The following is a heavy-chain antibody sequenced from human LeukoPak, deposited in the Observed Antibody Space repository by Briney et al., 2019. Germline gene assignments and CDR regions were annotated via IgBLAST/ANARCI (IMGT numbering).Heavy chain of an antibody. CDR3: ARSYVAAAGTGAFDI. CDR1: GFTFSSYE. V-gene: IGHV3-48*03. D-gene: IGHD6-13*01. Sequence: GGSLRLSCAASGFTFSSYEMNWVRQAPGKGLEWVSYISSSGSTIYYADSVKGRFTISRDNAKNPLHLQMNSLRAEDTAVYYCARSYVAAAGTGAFDIWGQGTMVTVSS. CDR2: ISSSGSTI. J-gene: IGHJ3*02.